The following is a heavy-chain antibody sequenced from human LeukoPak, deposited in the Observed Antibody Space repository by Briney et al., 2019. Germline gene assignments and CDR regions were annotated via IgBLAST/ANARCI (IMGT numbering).Heavy chain of an antibody. CDR3: AAWTDRGYNF. CDR2: INPEGSQT. Sequence: GGSLRLSCTASGVTFSSSWMNWVRQAPGKGLQWVGNINPEGSQTRFVDSVMGRFTMSKDNAKNALYLQMNNLRVEDTAVFYCAAWTDRGYNFWGQGTVVTVSS. D-gene: IGHD5-24*01. V-gene: IGHV3-7*01. J-gene: IGHJ4*02. CDR1: GVTFSSSW.